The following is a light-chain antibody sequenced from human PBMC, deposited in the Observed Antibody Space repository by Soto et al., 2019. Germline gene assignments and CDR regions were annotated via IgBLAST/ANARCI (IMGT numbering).Light chain of an antibody. CDR3: QQYGSSGT. CDR1: QSVSNNY. CDR2: GAS. J-gene: IGKJ1*01. Sequence: EIVLTQSPGTLSLSPGERATLSCRASQSVSNNYLAWYQQKPGQAPRLLIYGASNWATGIPDRFSGSGSGTDFTLNISRLEPEDFAVYYCQQYGSSGTFGQATKVDI. V-gene: IGKV3-20*01.